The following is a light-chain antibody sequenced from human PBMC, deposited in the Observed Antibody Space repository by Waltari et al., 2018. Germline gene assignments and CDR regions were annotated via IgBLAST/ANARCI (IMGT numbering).Light chain of an antibody. CDR1: QSVTRT. V-gene: IGKV3-20*01. Sequence: EIVLTQSPGTLSSSPGERVTLSCRASQSVTRTLAWYQQKPGQAPRLLISDASTRATGIPDRFSGSGSGTDFSLTISRLEPEDFAVYYCQKYGTLPATFGQGTKVEIK. J-gene: IGKJ1*01. CDR2: DAS. CDR3: QKYGTLPAT.